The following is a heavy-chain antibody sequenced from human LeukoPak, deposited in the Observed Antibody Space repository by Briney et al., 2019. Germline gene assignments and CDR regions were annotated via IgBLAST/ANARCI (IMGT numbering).Heavy chain of an antibody. J-gene: IGHJ3*02. V-gene: IGHV3-23*01. D-gene: IGHD1-26*01. CDR1: GFTFSSYA. CDR3: AKDLFREQLPNAFDI. CDR2: ISGSGGST. Sequence: GGSLRLSCAASGFTFSSYAMSCVRQAPGKGLEWVSAISGSGGSTYYADSVKGRFTISRDNSKNTLYLQMNSLRAEDTAVYYCAKDLFREQLPNAFDIWGQGTMVTVSS.